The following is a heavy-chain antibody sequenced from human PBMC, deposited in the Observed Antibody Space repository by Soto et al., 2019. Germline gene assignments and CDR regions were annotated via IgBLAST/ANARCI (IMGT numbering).Heavy chain of an antibody. V-gene: IGHV1-2*02. D-gene: IGHD2-2*01. Sequence: ASAKVSCKASGYAFTDNYLHWVRLAPGQGPEWMAWINPTTGGTKYAQKFQGRVTVTWDTSISTAYMELSSLRFDDMAIYYCARGYCNSIGCWDYFDYWGQGTQVTVSS. CDR3: ARGYCNSIGCWDYFDY. CDR2: INPTTGGT. CDR1: GYAFTDNY. J-gene: IGHJ4*02.